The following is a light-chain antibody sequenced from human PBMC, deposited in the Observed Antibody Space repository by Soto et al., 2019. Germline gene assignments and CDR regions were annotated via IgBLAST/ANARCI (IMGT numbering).Light chain of an antibody. CDR2: AIS. V-gene: IGKV1-6*01. CDR1: QAITYD. CDR3: LLDHNWGLT. J-gene: IGKJ4*01. Sequence: AIQMTQSPSSLSASVGDRVTISCRTSQAITYDLGWYQQEPGKAPKLLIYAISNLQSGVPSRFSGSGSGTDFTLTISSLQPGDFATYFCLLDHNWGLTFGEGTRVEIK.